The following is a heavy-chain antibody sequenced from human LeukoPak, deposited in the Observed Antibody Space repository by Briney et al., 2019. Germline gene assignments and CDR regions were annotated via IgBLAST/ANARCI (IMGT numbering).Heavy chain of an antibody. CDR3: ARSDGYGLVGI. V-gene: IGHV4-38-2*02. Sequence: PSETLSLTCTVSGHSISSGYFWGWIRQPPGKGLEWIGSIYHSGSTHYNPSLKSRVTISIITSKNQFSLKLRSVTAADTAVYYCARSDGYGLVGIWGQGTMVTVSS. CDR2: IYHSGST. CDR1: GHSISSGYF. J-gene: IGHJ3*02. D-gene: IGHD3-10*01.